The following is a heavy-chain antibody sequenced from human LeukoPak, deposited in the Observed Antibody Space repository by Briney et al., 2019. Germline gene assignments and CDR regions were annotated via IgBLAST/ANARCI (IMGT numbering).Heavy chain of an antibody. J-gene: IGHJ4*02. Sequence: SETLSLTCAVYGGSFSGYYWSWIRQPPGKGLEWIGEINHSGSTNYNPSLKSRVTISVDTSKNQFSLKLSSVTAADTAVYYCARGSSGKYYYDSSGYYYALWGQETLVTVSS. V-gene: IGHV4-34*01. D-gene: IGHD3-22*01. CDR1: GGSFSGYY. CDR2: INHSGST. CDR3: ARGSSGKYYYDSSGYYYAL.